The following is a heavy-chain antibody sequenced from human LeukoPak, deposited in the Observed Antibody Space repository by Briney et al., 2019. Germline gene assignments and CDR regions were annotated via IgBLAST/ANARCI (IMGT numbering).Heavy chain of an antibody. CDR2: ITISSNLI. CDR3: ARDGHGDGFLTGYSYFGMDV. D-gene: IGHD3-9*01. Sequence: GGSLRLSCAASGFSHSSYSMYWVRQAPGKGLEWVSSITISSNLIYYADSVKGRFTISRDNAKSSLFLQMNSLRAEDTAVYFCARDGHGDGFLTGYSYFGMDVWGQGTTVTVSS. CDR1: GFSHSSYS. J-gene: IGHJ6*02. V-gene: IGHV3-21*01.